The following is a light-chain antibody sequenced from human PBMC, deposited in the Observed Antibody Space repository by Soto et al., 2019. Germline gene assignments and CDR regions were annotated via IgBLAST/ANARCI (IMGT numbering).Light chain of an antibody. CDR1: SSNIGNNY. V-gene: IGLV1-47*01. J-gene: IGLJ1*01. Sequence: QSVLTQPPSASGTPGQRVTISCSGSSSNIGNNYVFWYQQLPGAAPKLLIYKTNQRASGVPDRFSGYKSGTSASLAISGLRSEDEADYYCAAGDDSLNGRGVFGTGTKLTVL. CDR2: KTN. CDR3: AAGDDSLNGRGV.